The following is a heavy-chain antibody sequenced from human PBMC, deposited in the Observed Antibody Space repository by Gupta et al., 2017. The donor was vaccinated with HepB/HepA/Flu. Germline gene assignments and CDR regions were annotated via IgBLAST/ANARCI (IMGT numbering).Heavy chain of an antibody. D-gene: IGHD5-18*01. Sequence: QVQLVESGGGLANPGGSLRLSCTGSGFSFNDYHMSWIRQAPGKGLEWVSYITISTTTIYYTDSVKGRFTVSRDNAKNSLYLQMNSLRAEDTAVYFCARSRGFTYGLHYYYYLDVWGRGTTVTDSS. CDR2: ITISTTTI. V-gene: IGHV3-11*04. CDR3: ARSRGFTYGLHYYYYLDV. CDR1: GFSFNDYH. J-gene: IGHJ6*03.